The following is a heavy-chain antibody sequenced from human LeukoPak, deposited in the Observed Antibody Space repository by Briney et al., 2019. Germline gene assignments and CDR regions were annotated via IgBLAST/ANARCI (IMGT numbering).Heavy chain of an antibody. V-gene: IGHV1-2*02. J-gene: IGHJ3*02. CDR3: ARVGNNDSSGYYSGGKPHDAFDI. CDR1: GYTFTGYY. D-gene: IGHD3-22*01. CDR2: INPNSGGT. Sequence: ASVKVSCKASGYTFTGYYMHWVRQAPGQGLEWMGWINPNSGGTNYAQKFQGRVTMTRDTSISTAYMELSSLRSEDTAVYYCARVGNNDSSGYYSGGKPHDAFDIWGQGTMVTVSS.